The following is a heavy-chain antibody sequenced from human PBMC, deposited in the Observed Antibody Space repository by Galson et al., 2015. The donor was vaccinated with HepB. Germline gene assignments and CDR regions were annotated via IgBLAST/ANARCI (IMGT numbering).Heavy chain of an antibody. D-gene: IGHD3-10*01. CDR1: GFTFSSYA. Sequence: SLRLSCAASGFTFSSYAMSWVRQAPGKGLEWVSAISGSGGSTYYADSVKGRFTISRDNSKNTLYLQMNSLRAEDTAVYYCAKDARLSWFGELLPGDYYYYGMDVWGQGTTVTVSS. CDR3: AKDARLSWFGELLPGDYYYYGMDV. J-gene: IGHJ6*02. CDR2: ISGSGGST. V-gene: IGHV3-23*01.